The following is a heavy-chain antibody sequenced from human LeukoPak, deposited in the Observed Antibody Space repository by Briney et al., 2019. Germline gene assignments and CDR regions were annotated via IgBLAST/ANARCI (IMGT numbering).Heavy chain of an antibody. CDR2: ISDTGNT. D-gene: IGHD2/OR15-2a*01. CDR1: GFTLSSYA. V-gene: IGHV3-23*01. CDR3: AKNRGAPL. J-gene: IGHJ4*02. Sequence: GGSLRLSCAASGFTLSSYAMSWVRQAPGKGLEWVSAISDTGNTYHADSVKGRFTISRDNSKNTLYLQMNSVRVEDTAIYYCAKNRGAPLWGQGTLVTVSS.